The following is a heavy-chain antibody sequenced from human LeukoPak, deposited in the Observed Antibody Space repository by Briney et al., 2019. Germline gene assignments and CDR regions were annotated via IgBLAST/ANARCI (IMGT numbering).Heavy chain of an antibody. CDR1: GGSISSSYY. V-gene: IGHV4-61*01. Sequence: SETLSLTCAVSGGSISSSYYWSWTRQPPGKGLEWIGYIYYSGSTNYNPSLKSRVTISVDTSKNQFSLKLSSVTAADTAVYYCARSDYDILTGYFDYWGQGTLVTVSS. CDR2: IYYSGST. CDR3: ARSDYDILTGYFDY. J-gene: IGHJ4*02. D-gene: IGHD3-9*01.